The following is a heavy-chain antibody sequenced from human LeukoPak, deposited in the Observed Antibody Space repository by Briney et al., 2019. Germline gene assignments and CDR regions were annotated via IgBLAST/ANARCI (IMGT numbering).Heavy chain of an antibody. V-gene: IGHV3-11*01. CDR3: ARDLGYSYGYWGHYFAY. D-gene: IGHD5-18*01. CDR2: ISSSGSTI. CDR1: GFTFSYYY. J-gene: IGHJ4*02. Sequence: GGSLRLSWAAAGFTFSYYYMSWIRQAPGKGLGWVSYISSSGSTIYYAASVKDRFTISRDTGKTSLYLQMNSLRAEDTAVYYCARDLGYSYGYWGHYFAYWGQGSLVTVSS.